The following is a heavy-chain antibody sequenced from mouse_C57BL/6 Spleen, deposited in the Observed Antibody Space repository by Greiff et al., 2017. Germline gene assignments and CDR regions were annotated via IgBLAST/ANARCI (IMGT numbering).Heavy chain of an antibody. Sequence: VKLQQPGTELVKPGASVKLSCKASGYTFTSYWMHWVKQRPGQGLEWIGNINPSNGGTNYNEKFKSKATLTVDKSSSTAYMQLSSLTSEDSAVYYCARGAYYSNYVLYFDYWGQGTTLTVSS. CDR1: GYTFTSYW. CDR3: ARGAYYSNYVLYFDY. J-gene: IGHJ2*01. D-gene: IGHD2-5*01. V-gene: IGHV1-53*01. CDR2: INPSNGGT.